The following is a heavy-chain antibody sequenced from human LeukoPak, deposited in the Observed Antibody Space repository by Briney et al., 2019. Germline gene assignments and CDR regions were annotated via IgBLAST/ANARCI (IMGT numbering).Heavy chain of an antibody. CDR3: ARHGYNHGDY. V-gene: IGHV4-34*01. Sequence: ESLRLSCAASGFTFSSYSMNWVRQPPGKGLEWIGEINHSGSTNYNPSLKSRVTISVDTSKNQFSLKLSSVTAADTAVYYCARHGYNHGDYWGQGTLVTVSS. D-gene: IGHD5-24*01. CDR2: INHSGST. J-gene: IGHJ4*02. CDR1: GFTFSSYS.